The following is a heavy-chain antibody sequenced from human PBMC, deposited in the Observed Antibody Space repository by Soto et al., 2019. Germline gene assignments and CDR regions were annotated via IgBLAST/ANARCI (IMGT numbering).Heavy chain of an antibody. CDR3: ARGYYDSSGYYGGNRLDY. CDR2: IIPIFGTA. J-gene: IGHJ4*02. V-gene: IGHV1-69*06. Sequence: SVKVSCKASGGTFSSYAISWVRQAPGQGLEWMGGIIPIFGTANYAQKFQGRVTITADKSTSTAYMELSSLRSEDTAVYYCARGYYDSSGYYGGNRLDYWGQGTLVTVSS. D-gene: IGHD3-22*01. CDR1: GGTFSSYA.